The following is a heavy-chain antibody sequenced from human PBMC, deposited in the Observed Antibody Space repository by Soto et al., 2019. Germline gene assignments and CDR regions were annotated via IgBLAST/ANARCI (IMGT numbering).Heavy chain of an antibody. CDR3: AHAIVVGTAIHFDY. CDR1: GFSLSTSGVG. D-gene: IGHD2-21*02. V-gene: IGHV2-5*02. J-gene: IGHJ4*02. Sequence: QITLKESGPTLVKPTQTLTLTCTFSGFSLSTSGVGVGWIRQPPGKALEWLALIYWDDDKRYSPSLKSRLTITKDTSKNQVVLTMTTMDPVDTATYYLAHAIVVGTAIHFDYWGQGTLVTVSS. CDR2: IYWDDDK.